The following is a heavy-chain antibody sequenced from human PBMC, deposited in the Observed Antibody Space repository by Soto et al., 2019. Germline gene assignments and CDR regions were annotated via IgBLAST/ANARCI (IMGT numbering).Heavy chain of an antibody. CDR1: GFTFSSYS. CDR3: ARDKDWAFDY. J-gene: IGHJ4*02. CDR2: IFTTGTTI. D-gene: IGHD3-9*01. Sequence: EVQLVESGGGLVQPGGSLRLSCVASGFTFSSYSIVWVRQAPGKGLEWVSYIFTTGTTIYYADCVKGRFTVSRDNAKNSLFLILNSLRAEDTAVYYCARDKDWAFDYWGQGTLVTVSS. V-gene: IGHV3-48*03.